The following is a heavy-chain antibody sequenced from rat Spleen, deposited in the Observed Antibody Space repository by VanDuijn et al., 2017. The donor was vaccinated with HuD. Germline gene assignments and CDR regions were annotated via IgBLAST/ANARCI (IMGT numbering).Heavy chain of an antibody. D-gene: IGHD1-10*01. Sequence: EVQVVESGGGLVQPGRSLKLSCAASGFTFSDYNMAWVRQAPKKGLEWVATINYDGRSTFYRDSVRDRFTISRENGKNTLYLQIDSLKSEDTATYYCTRGGNYDYDHWGQGVMVTVSS. CDR1: GFTFSDYN. CDR3: TRGGNYDYDH. V-gene: IGHV5S10*01. J-gene: IGHJ2*01. CDR2: INYDGRST.